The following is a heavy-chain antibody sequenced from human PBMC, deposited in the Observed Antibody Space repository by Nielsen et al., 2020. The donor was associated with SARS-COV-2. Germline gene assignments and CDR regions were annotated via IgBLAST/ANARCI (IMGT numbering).Heavy chain of an antibody. V-gene: IGHV3-48*04. D-gene: IGHD5-18*01. CDR2: ISSSGSTI. Sequence: GESLKISCEVSGFTFGRYAMSWVRQAPGKGLEWVSYISSSGSTIYYADSVKGRFTISRDNAKNSLYLQMNSLRPEDTAVYYCAREFALRDTAYFDYWGQGTLVTVSS. J-gene: IGHJ4*02. CDR1: GFTFGRYA. CDR3: AREFALRDTAYFDY.